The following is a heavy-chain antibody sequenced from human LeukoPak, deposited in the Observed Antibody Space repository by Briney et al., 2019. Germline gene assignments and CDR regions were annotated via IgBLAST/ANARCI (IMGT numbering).Heavy chain of an antibody. V-gene: IGHV4-59*01. CDR1: GGSISSYY. J-gene: IGHJ4*02. CDR2: IYYSGST. D-gene: IGHD6-13*01. Sequence: SETLSLTCTVSGGSISSYYWSWIRQPPGKGLEWIGYIYYSGSTNYNPSLKSRVTISVDTSKNQFSLKLSSVTAADTAVYYRARASSWYNFDYWGQGTLVTVSS. CDR3: ARASSWYNFDY.